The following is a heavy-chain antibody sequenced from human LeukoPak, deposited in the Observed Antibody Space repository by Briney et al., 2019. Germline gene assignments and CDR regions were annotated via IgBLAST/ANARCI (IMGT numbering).Heavy chain of an antibody. CDR3: AIYRDGYNFGFDY. D-gene: IGHD5-24*01. CDR1: GGSFSGYY. V-gene: IGHV4-34*01. J-gene: IGHJ4*02. Sequence: SETLSLTCAVYGGSFSGYYWSWIRQPPGKGLEWIGEINHSGSTYYNPSLKSRVTISVDPSKNQFSLKLSSVTAADTAVYYCAIYRDGYNFGFDYWGQGTLVTVSS. CDR2: INHSGST.